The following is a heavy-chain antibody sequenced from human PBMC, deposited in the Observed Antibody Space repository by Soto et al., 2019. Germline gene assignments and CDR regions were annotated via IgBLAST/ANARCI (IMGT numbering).Heavy chain of an antibody. J-gene: IGHJ5*02. D-gene: IGHD3-22*01. CDR3: ARDFTMIVVGGPFDP. V-gene: IGHV1-18*01. CDR1: GYTFTGYG. Sequence: ASVKVSCKASGYTFTGYGISWVRQAPGQGLEWMGWISAYNGNTNYAQKLQGRVTMTTDTSTSTAYMELRSLRSDDTAVYYCARDFTMIVVGGPFDPWGQGTLVTVSS. CDR2: ISAYNGNT.